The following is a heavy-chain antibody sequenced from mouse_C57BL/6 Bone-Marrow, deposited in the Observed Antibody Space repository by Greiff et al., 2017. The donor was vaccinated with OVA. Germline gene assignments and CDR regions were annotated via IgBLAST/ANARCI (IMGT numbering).Heavy chain of an antibody. CDR1: GYTFTDYY. CDR3: AREVPYYYGSRWWYFDV. Sequence: VKVVESGPELVKPGASVKISCKASGYTFTDYYINWVKQRPGQGLEWIGWIFPGSGSTYSNEKFKGKATITVDTSSSTAYMLLSSLTSEDSAVYFCAREVPYYYGSRWWYFDVWGTGTTVTVSS. CDR2: IFPGSGST. J-gene: IGHJ1*03. V-gene: IGHV1-75*01. D-gene: IGHD1-1*01.